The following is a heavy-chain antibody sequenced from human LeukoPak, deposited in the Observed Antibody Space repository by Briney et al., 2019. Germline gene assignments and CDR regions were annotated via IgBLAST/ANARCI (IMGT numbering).Heavy chain of an antibody. CDR1: VFSFSDYD. CDR3: RRAFPTFCTASAGDL. J-gene: IGHJ4*02. CDR2: ISGRSSHV. Sequence: GGSLRLSCSASVFSFSDYDMNWFRQAPGKGLEWIPSISGRSSHVYYGDSVKGRFSISRDNAMNSVFLQMNSLGVDDTAGYDCRRAFPTFCTASAGDLWGQGTLVTVSS. V-gene: IGHV3-21*01. D-gene: IGHD3-16*01.